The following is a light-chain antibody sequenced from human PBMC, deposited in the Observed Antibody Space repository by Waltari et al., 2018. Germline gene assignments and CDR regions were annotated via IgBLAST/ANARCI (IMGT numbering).Light chain of an antibody. V-gene: IGLV2-14*03. CDR3: SSYTSSSTLGV. Sequence: QSALTQPASVSGSPGQSITISCTGTSSAVGGYNYVSWYRQHPGKAPKLMIYDVSNRPSGVSNRFSGSKSGNPASLTISGLQAEDEADYYCSSYTSSSTLGVFGGGTKLTVL. CDR1: SSAVGGYNY. J-gene: IGLJ2*01. CDR2: DVS.